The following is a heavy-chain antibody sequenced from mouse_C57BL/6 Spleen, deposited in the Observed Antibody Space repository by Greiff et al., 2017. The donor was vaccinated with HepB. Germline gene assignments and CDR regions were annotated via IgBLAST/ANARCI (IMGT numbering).Heavy chain of an antibody. Sequence: VQLQQPGAELVKPGASVKMSCKASGYTFTSYWITWVKQRPGQGLEWIGDIYPGSGSTNYNEKFKSKATLTVDTSSSTAYMQLSSLTSEDSAVYYCAREGVYGNYGWYFDVWGTGTTVTVSS. V-gene: IGHV1-55*01. J-gene: IGHJ1*03. D-gene: IGHD2-1*01. CDR1: GYTFTSYW. CDR3: AREGVYGNYGWYFDV. CDR2: IYPGSGST.